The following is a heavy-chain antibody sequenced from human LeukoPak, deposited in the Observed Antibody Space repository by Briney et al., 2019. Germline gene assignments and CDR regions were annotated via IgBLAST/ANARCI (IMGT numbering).Heavy chain of an antibody. CDR3: ARDSVAAGSPDY. CDR2: ISTYNANT. CDR1: GYTFTSYG. Sequence: ASVKVSCKASGYTFTSYGISWVRQAPGQGLEWMGWISTYNANTNYAQKVQGRVTMTTDTSTSTAYMELRSLRSDDTAVYYCARDSVAAGSPDYWGQGTLVTVSS. D-gene: IGHD6-13*01. J-gene: IGHJ4*02. V-gene: IGHV1-18*01.